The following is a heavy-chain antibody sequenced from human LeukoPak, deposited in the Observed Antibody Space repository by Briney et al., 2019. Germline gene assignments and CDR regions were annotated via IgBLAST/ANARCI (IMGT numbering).Heavy chain of an antibody. V-gene: IGHV3-11*01. J-gene: IGHJ3*02. CDR2: ISSSGSTI. Sequence: PGGSLRLSCAASGFTFSDYYMSWLRQAPGKGLEGVSYISSSGSTIYYADSVKGRFTISRDNAKNSLYLQMNSLRAEDTAVYYCARDTGFGPDAFDIWGQGTMVTVSS. D-gene: IGHD3-10*01. CDR1: GFTFSDYY. CDR3: ARDTGFGPDAFDI.